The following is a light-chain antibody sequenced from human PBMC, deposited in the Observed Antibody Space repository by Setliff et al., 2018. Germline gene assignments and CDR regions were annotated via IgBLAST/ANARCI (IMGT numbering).Light chain of an antibody. CDR1: SSDVGAYKY. CDR3: SSYAGTNNFGV. CDR2: EVT. Sequence: QSVLTQPPSASGSPGQSVTISCTGTSSDVGAYKYVSWYQQHPGKAPKLMIYEVTRRPSGVPDRFSGSKSGNTASLTVSGLQAEDEADYYCSSYAGTNNFGVFGGGTKVTVL. V-gene: IGLV2-8*01. J-gene: IGLJ3*02.